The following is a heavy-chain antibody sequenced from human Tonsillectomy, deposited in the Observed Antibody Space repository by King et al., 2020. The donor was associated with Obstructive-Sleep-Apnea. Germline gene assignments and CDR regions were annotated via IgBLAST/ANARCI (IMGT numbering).Heavy chain of an antibody. Sequence: VQLVESGGGLVKPGGSLRLSCAASGFTFSDYYMSWIRQAPGKGLEWVSYISSHSTYTNYADSVKGRFTISRDNAQNSLYLQMNSLRAEDTAVYYGVRVSPASSTYSTLYYFDFWGQGSLVTVSS. CDR3: VRVSPASSTYSTLYYFDF. CDR1: GFTFSDYY. D-gene: IGHD2-15*01. CDR2: ISSHSTYT. J-gene: IGHJ4*02. V-gene: IGHV3-11*06.